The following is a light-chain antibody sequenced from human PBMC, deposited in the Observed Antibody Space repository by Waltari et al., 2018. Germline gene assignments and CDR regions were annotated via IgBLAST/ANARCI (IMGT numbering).Light chain of an antibody. CDR3: CSYAFHSLV. Sequence: QSALTPPASVSGSPGQSITIPCTGPNSDVGRYYFVSWYQHHPGKAPKLIIYEVTKRPSGVSNRFSCSKSGNTASLTISGLLFEDEADYYCCSYAFHSLVFGGGTKLTVL. V-gene: IGLV2-23*02. J-gene: IGLJ2*01. CDR2: EVT. CDR1: NSDVGRYYF.